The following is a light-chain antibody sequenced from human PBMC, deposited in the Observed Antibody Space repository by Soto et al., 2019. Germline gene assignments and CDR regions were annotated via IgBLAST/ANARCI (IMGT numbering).Light chain of an antibody. CDR3: HQTYNPPWT. J-gene: IGKJ1*01. V-gene: IGKV1-39*01. CDR2: GAS. CDR1: QGITIY. Sequence: DIQMTQSPSSLSASVGDRVAITCRASQGITIYLNWYQQKPGKAPTLLIYGASSLQGGVPSRFSGGGSGTDFTLTISSLQPEDFATYYCHQTYNPPWTFGQGTKVDIK.